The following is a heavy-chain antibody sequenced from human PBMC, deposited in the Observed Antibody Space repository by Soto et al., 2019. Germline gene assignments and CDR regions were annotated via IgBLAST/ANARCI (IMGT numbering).Heavy chain of an antibody. J-gene: IGHJ3*01. Sequence: EVQVVESGGDLVQPGGSLRLSCAPSGFTIRNYAMSWVRQAPGKALEWVSGISGGSDRTYYADSVKGRFTIFKDNSKNTLYLQMSSLRVEDTAVYHCEGSWTWGQGTMVTVSS. CDR1: GFTIRNYA. CDR2: ISGGSDRT. D-gene: IGHD5-12*01. CDR3: EGSWT. V-gene: IGHV3-23*04.